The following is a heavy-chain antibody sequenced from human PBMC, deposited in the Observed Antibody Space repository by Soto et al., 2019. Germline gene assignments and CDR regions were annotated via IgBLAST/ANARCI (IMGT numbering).Heavy chain of an antibody. Sequence: EVQVVESGGGLVQPGGSLRLSCAASGFTVSRDYMNWVRQAPGKGLEWVSVIYSGGSTYYADSVRGRFTISRDNSKNTLYLQMNSLRAEDTAVYYCAGDPGDRNGMIVWGQGTKVTVSS. CDR2: IYSGGST. V-gene: IGHV3-66*01. D-gene: IGHD1-26*01. CDR3: AGDPGDRNGMIV. CDR1: GFTVSRDY. J-gene: IGHJ6*02.